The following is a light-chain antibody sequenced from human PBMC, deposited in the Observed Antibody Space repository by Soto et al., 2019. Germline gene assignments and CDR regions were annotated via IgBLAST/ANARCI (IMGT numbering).Light chain of an antibody. V-gene: IGKV1-39*01. CDR2: AAS. CDR1: ESIPNY. J-gene: IGKJ2*01. Sequence: DIQMTQSPSSLSASVGDRVTITCRASESIPNYLNWYQQKPGKAPNLLIYAASTLQTGVPSRFSGSGSGTDFTLTISSLQTEDFATYFCQQSYISPYTFGQGTKLDI. CDR3: QQSYISPYT.